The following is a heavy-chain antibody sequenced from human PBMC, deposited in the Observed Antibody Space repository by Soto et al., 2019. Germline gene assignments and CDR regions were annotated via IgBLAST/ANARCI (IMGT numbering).Heavy chain of an antibody. CDR3: ARDDEWHSSSWYAYYYGMDV. D-gene: IGHD6-13*01. CDR2: ISYDGSNK. J-gene: IGHJ6*02. Sequence: PGGSLRLSCAASGFTFSSYAMHWVRQAPGKGLEWVAVISYDGSNKYYADSVKGRFTISRDNSKNTLYLQMNSLRAEDTAVYYCARDDEWHSSSWYAYYYGMDVWGQGTTVTVSS. V-gene: IGHV3-30-3*01. CDR1: GFTFSSYA.